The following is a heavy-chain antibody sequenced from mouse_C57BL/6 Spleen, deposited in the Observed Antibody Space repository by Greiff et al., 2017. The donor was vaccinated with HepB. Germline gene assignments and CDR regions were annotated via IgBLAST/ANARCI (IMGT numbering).Heavy chain of an antibody. Sequence: QVQLQQSGAELVRPGTSVKVSCKASGYAFTNYLIEWVKQRPGQGLEWIGVINPGSGGTNYNEKFKGKATLTADKSSSTAYMQLSSLTSEDSAVYFCATGIYDGYYDYFDYWGQGTTLTVSS. V-gene: IGHV1-54*01. CDR1: GYAFTNYL. CDR3: ATGIYDGYYDYFDY. J-gene: IGHJ2*01. D-gene: IGHD2-3*01. CDR2: INPGSGGT.